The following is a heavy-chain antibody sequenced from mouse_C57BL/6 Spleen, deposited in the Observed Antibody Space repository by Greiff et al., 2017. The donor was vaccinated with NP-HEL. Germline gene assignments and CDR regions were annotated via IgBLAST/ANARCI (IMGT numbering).Heavy chain of an antibody. CDR3: ARGALSRAMDY. V-gene: IGHV1-82*01. J-gene: IGHJ4*01. Sequence: VQLQQSGPELVKPGASVKISCKASGYAFSSSWMNWVKQRPGKGLEWIGRIYPGDGDTNYNGKFKGKATLTADKSSSTAYMQLSSLTSEDSAVCFCARGALSRAMDYWGQGTSVTVSS. CDR1: GYAFSSSW. CDR2: IYPGDGDT.